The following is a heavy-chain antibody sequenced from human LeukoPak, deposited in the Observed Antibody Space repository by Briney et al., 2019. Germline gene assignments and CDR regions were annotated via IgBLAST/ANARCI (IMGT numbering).Heavy chain of an antibody. Sequence: SETLSLTCSVSGGSISSSSYSWGWVRQPPGKGLEWLGSIYYTGTTYDNPSLKSRVTISVDTSKNHFSLRLSSVTAADTAVYYCATLEIGDYYFDYWGQGTLVTVSS. CDR2: IYYTGTT. J-gene: IGHJ4*02. D-gene: IGHD2-21*01. V-gene: IGHV4-39*01. CDR1: GGSISSSSYS. CDR3: ATLEIGDYYFDY.